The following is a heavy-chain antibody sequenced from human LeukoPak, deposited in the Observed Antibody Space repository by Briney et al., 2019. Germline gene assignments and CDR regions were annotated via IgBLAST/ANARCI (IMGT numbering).Heavy chain of an antibody. J-gene: IGHJ5*02. Sequence: ASVKVSCKASGYTFTAYYMHWVRQAPGQGLEWMGWINPNTSDTNSAESFQGRVTMTRDSSISTVYLELTRLTSDDTAVYYCARDMWQQFDWFDPWGQGTLVTVSS. D-gene: IGHD6-13*01. V-gene: IGHV1-2*02. CDR3: ARDMWQQFDWFDP. CDR1: GYTFTAYY. CDR2: INPNTSDT.